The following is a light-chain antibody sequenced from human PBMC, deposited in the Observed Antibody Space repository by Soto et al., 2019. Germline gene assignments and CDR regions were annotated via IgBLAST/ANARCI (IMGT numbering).Light chain of an antibody. J-gene: IGKJ2*01. V-gene: IGKV1-33*01. Sequence: DIQMTQSPPSLSASVGDKVTITCQASQDISNNLNWFQQKPGKAPKLLIYDAFNLETGVPSRFSGSGSGTDFTFSISSRQPEDIAKYYCQKDENVPYAFGQGNKLEIK. CDR1: QDISNN. CDR3: QKDENVPYA. CDR2: DAF.